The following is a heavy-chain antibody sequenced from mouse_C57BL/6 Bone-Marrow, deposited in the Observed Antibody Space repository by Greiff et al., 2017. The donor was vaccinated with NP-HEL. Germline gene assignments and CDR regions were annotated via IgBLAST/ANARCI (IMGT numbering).Heavy chain of an antibody. Sequence: QVQLQQSGPELVKPGASVKISCKASGYAFSSSWMNWVKQRPGKGLEWIGRIYPGDGDTNYNGKFKGKATLTADKSSSTAYMQLSSLTSEDSAVYFCARGGATVVATDYWGQGTTLTVSS. D-gene: IGHD1-1*01. CDR3: ARGGATVVATDY. V-gene: IGHV1-82*01. CDR2: IYPGDGDT. J-gene: IGHJ2*01. CDR1: GYAFSSSW.